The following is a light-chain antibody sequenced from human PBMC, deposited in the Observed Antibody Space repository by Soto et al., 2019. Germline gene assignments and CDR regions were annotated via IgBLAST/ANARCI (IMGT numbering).Light chain of an antibody. CDR1: SSDVGGYDR. CDR3: APYGGGDDMI. J-gene: IGLJ2*01. Sequence: QSVLTQPPSASGSPGQSVTISCTGTSSDVGGYDRVSWFQQHPGKAPNLIIYGVTDRLPGVLYRFSGSKSGNTAYLTVSGRQAAEEAAYFCAPYGGGDDMIFGGGTKVTVL. V-gene: IGLV2-8*01. CDR2: GVT.